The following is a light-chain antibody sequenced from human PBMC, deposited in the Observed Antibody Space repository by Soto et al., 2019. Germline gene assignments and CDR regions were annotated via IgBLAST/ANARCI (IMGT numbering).Light chain of an antibody. CDR1: QNIHNH. J-gene: IGKJ4*01. Sequence: RMESAATLTVSQGERVTLSCRASQNIHNHMSWFLQKPGQAPRLLMYDAILRAAGIPARLSGSWSGTEFTLTINSLQSEDFALYCCQQYDAWPLSFAGGTKVAIK. V-gene: IGKV3-15*01. CDR2: DAI. CDR3: QQYDAWPLS.